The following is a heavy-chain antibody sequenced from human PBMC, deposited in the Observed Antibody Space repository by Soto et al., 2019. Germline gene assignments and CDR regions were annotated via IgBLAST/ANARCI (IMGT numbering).Heavy chain of an antibody. Sequence: PSETLSLTCAVYGGSFSGYYWSWIRQPPGKGLEWIGEINHSGSTNYNPSLKSRVTISVDTSKNQFSLKLSSVTAADTAVYYCARGNYYDSSGYYYEVAYYYGMDVWGQGTTVTVSS. V-gene: IGHV4-34*01. CDR3: ARGNYYDSSGYYYEVAYYYGMDV. J-gene: IGHJ6*02. CDR1: GGSFSGYY. CDR2: INHSGST. D-gene: IGHD3-22*01.